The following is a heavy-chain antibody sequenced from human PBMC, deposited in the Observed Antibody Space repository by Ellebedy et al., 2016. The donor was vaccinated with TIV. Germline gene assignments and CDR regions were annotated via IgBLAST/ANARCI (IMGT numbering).Heavy chain of an antibody. CDR3: ARDTGYFDY. CDR2: INHSGST. J-gene: IGHJ4*02. D-gene: IGHD1-14*01. V-gene: IGHV4-34*01. CDR1: GGSFSGYY. Sequence: MPSETLSLTCAVYGGSFSGYYWSWIRQPPGKGLEWIGEINHSGSTNYNPSLKSRVTISVDTSKNQFSLKLSSVTAADTAVYYCARDTGYFDYWGQGTLVTVSS.